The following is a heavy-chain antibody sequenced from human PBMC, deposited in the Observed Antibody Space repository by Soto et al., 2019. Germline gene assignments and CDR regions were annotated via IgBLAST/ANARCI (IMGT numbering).Heavy chain of an antibody. CDR3: AREVKEGSNDY. J-gene: IGHJ4*02. V-gene: IGHV4-59*01. CDR1: GGSISSYY. Sequence: SETLSLTCTVSGGSISSYYWSWIRQPPGKGLEWIGYIYYSGSTNYNPSLKSRVTISVDTSKNQFSLKLSSVTAADTAVYYCAREVKEGSNDYWGQGTLVTVSS. CDR2: IYYSGST.